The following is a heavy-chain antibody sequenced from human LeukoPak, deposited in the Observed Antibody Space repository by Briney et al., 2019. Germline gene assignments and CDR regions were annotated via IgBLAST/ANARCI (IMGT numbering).Heavy chain of an antibody. CDR2: IIPIFGTA. V-gene: IGHV1-69*05. D-gene: IGHD5-18*01. J-gene: IGHJ4*02. CDR1: GGTFSSYA. Sequence: ASVKVSCKASGGTFSSYAISWVRQAPGQGLEWMGRIIPIFGTANYAQKFQGRVTITTDESTSTAYMELSSLRSDDTAVYYCARAERGYSYGKLDYWGQGTLVTVSS. CDR3: ARAERGYSYGKLDY.